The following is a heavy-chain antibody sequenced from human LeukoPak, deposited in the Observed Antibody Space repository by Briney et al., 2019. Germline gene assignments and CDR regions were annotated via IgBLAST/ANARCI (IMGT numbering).Heavy chain of an antibody. V-gene: IGHV3-23*01. J-gene: IGHJ4*02. D-gene: IGHD6-19*01. CDR2: ISGSGGST. CDR1: GFSFSSYG. Sequence: GGSLRLSCAGSGFSFSSYGMSWVRQAPGKGLEWVSAISGSGGSTYYADSVKGRFTISRDNSKNTLYLQMNSLRAEDTAVYYCAKDGYSSGWYMGYYFDYWGQGTLVTVSS. CDR3: AKDGYSSGWYMGYYFDY.